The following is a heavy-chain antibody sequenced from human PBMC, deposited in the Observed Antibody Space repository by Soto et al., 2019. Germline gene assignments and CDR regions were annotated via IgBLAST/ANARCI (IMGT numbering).Heavy chain of an antibody. CDR1: GFTFSTYG. CDR3: AKALGYSTSTTCSIDY. J-gene: IGHJ4*02. CDR2: ISYDGSNK. V-gene: IGHV3-30*18. D-gene: IGHD2-2*01. Sequence: QVQLVESGGGVVQPGRSLRLSCAASGFTFSTYGMHWVRQAPGKGLEWVAVISYDGSNKYYADSVKGRFTISRDSSRNTLYLQMNSLRAEDTAVYYCAKALGYSTSTTCSIDYWGQGTLVTVSS.